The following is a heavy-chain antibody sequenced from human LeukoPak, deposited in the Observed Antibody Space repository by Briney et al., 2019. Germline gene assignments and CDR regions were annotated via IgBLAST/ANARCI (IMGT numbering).Heavy chain of an antibody. D-gene: IGHD5-24*01. Sequence: GGSLRLSCAGSGFTFSNYWMSWVRQAPGKGLEWVANIRQDGSEKYYVDSVKGRFTISRDNAKNSLCLQMNSLRAEDTALYYCARSRDGYNLFDYWGQGTLVSVSS. V-gene: IGHV3-7*01. CDR1: GFTFSNYW. CDR3: ARSRDGYNLFDY. CDR2: IRQDGSEK. J-gene: IGHJ4*02.